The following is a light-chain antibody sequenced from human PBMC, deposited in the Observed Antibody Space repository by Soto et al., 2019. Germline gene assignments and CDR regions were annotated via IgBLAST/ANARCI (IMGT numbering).Light chain of an antibody. Sequence: EIVMTQSPATLSVSPGERATLSCRASQSVSSRLAWYQQKPGQAPRLLIYGASTRATGIPARFSGSGSGTEFPLTITSLQSEDFVVYYCQQYKNWPPEYTFGQGTKLEI. J-gene: IGKJ2*01. V-gene: IGKV3-15*01. CDR1: QSVSSR. CDR3: QQYKNWPPEYT. CDR2: GAS.